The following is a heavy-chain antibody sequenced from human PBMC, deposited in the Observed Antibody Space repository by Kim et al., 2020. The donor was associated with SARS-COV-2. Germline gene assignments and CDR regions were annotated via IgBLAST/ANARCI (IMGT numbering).Heavy chain of an antibody. Sequence: SETLSLTCAVYGGSFSGYYWSWIRQPPGKGLEWIGEINHSGSTNYNPSLKSRVTISVDTSKNQFSLKLSSVTAADTAVYYCARYKGEYYGSGKPDAFDIWGQGTMVTVSS. V-gene: IGHV4-34*01. CDR2: INHSGST. J-gene: IGHJ3*02. CDR1: GGSFSGYY. CDR3: ARYKGEYYGSGKPDAFDI. D-gene: IGHD3-10*01.